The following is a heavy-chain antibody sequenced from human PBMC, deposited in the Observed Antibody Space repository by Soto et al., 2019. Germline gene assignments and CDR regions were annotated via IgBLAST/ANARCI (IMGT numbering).Heavy chain of an antibody. V-gene: IGHV4-39*01. Sequence: SSETLSLTCTVSGGSISSSSYYWGWIRQPPGKGLEWIGSIYYSGSTYYNPSPKSRVTISVDTSKNQFSLKLSSVTAADTAVYYCARQGSEDNWFDPWGQGTLVTVSS. D-gene: IGHD2-15*01. CDR3: ARQGSEDNWFDP. CDR1: GGSISSSSYY. J-gene: IGHJ5*02. CDR2: IYYSGST.